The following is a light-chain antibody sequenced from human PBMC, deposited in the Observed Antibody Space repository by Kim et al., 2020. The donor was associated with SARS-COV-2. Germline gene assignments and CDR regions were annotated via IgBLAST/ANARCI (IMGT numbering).Light chain of an antibody. V-gene: IGKV3-15*01. CDR2: DIS. CDR3: QQYTNWPLT. CDR1: PSITTN. Sequence: CRGERAPHSCRASPSITTNFVAWYQHQPGQAPRLLIYDISTRATGIPAMFSGSGSATEFTLTISSLQSEDFAVYYCQQYTNWPLTFGGGTKLEI. J-gene: IGKJ4*01.